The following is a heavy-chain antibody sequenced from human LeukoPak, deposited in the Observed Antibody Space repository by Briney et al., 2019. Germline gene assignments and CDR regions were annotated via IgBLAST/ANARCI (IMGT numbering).Heavy chain of an antibody. D-gene: IGHD5-18*01. Sequence: ASVKVSCKASGYTFTSYGISWVRQAPGQGLEWMGWMNPNSGNTGYAQKFQGRVTMTRNTSISTAYMELSRLRSDDTAVYYCASGERIQQQDYWGQGTLVTVSS. CDR1: GYTFTSYG. CDR3: ASGERIQQQDY. CDR2: MNPNSGNT. J-gene: IGHJ4*02. V-gene: IGHV1-8*02.